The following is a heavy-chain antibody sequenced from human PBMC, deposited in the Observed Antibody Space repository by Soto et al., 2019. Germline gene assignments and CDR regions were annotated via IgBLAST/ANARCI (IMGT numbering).Heavy chain of an antibody. CDR3: AKDAVSYNGKWDWFDS. CDR1: RFIFSDYA. CDR2: IGGSNTDR. Sequence: DVQLLQSGGGLVQPGGSLTLSCAASRFIFSDYAMNWVRQAPGKGLEWVSSIGGSNTDRYYADSVKGRFIISRDNSKNTMYLQLNSLRDDYTAVYYCAKDAVSYNGKWDWFDSWGQGPLVTVSS. D-gene: IGHD1-26*01. J-gene: IGHJ5*01. V-gene: IGHV3-23*01.